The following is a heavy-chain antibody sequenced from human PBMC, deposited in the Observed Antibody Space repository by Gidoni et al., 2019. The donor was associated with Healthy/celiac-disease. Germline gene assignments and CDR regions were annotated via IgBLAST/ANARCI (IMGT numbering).Heavy chain of an antibody. CDR2: ISGSGGST. V-gene: IGHV3-23*01. D-gene: IGHD3-22*01. CDR3: AKGYYYDSSGYYGLWDY. CDR1: GFTFSSYA. Sequence: EVQLLESGGGLVQPGGSLRLSCAAAGFTFSSYAMSWVRQAPGKGLEGVSAISGSGGSTYYADSVKGRFTISRDNSKNTLYLQMNSLRAEDTAVYYCAKGYYYDSSGYYGLWDYWGQGTLVTVSS. J-gene: IGHJ4*02.